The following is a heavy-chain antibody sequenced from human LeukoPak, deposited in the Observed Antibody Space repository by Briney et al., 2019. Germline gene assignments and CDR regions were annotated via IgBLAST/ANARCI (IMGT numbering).Heavy chain of an antibody. CDR3: ARANALYCSSTCCLLDY. J-gene: IGHJ4*02. D-gene: IGHD2-2*01. CDR1: GYTFTGYY. Sequence: ASVKVSCKASGYTFTGYYMHWVRQAPGQGLEWMAWINPNSGGTYYAQNFHDRITMTRDTSISTTYLELSRLRSDATAIYYCARANALYCSSTCCLLDYWGQGTLVTVSS. V-gene: IGHV1-2*02. CDR2: INPNSGGT.